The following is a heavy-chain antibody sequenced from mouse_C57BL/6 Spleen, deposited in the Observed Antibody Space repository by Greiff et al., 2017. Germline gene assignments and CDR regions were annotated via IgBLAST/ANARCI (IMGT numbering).Heavy chain of an antibody. J-gene: IGHJ2*01. CDR2: INPSNGGT. Sequence: QVQLLQPGTELVKPGASVKLSCKASGYTFTSYWMHWVKQRPGPGLEWIGNINPSNGGTNYNEKFKSKVTLTVDNTSSTAYMQLSSLTSENSAVYYCAKTDGSSPFDYWGQGTTLTVSS. V-gene: IGHV1-53*01. CDR3: AKTDGSSPFDY. CDR1: GYTFTSYW. D-gene: IGHD1-1*01.